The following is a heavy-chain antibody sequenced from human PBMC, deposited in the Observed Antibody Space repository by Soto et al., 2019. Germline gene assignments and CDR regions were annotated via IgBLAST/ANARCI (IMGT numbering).Heavy chain of an antibody. V-gene: IGHV1-69*01. D-gene: IGHD1-1*01. J-gene: IGHJ4*02. CDR1: GGTFSSYA. CDR3: PRVMGRGNWNDIPLLDY. Sequence: QVQLVQSGAEVKKPGSSVKVSCKASGGTFSSYAISWVRQAPGQGLEWMGGIIPIFGTANYAQKFQGRVTITADEATSTAYMELSSLRSEDTAVYYCPRVMGRGNWNDIPLLDYWGQGTLVTVSS. CDR2: IIPIFGTA.